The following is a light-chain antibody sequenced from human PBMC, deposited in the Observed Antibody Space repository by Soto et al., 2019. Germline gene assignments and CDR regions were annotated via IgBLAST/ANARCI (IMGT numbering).Light chain of an antibody. CDR3: CSFAGSSCSLYI. V-gene: IGLV2-23*01. CDR2: EGS. CDR1: SSDFGTYNL. J-gene: IGLJ1*01. Sequence: QSALTQPASVSGSPGQSITISCTGTSSDFGTYNLVSWYQQHPGKAPKVMIYEGSKRPSGVSDRFSGSKSGNTASLTISGLQAEDEADYYCCSFAGSSCSLYIFGTGSKVTVL.